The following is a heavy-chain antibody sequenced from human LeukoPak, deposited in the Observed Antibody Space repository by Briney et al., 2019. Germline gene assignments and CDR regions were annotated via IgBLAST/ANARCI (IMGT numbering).Heavy chain of an antibody. D-gene: IGHD3-10*01. Sequence: GGSLRLSCAASGFTFSSYALHWVRQAPGKGLEWVSAISGSGGSTYYADSVKGRFTISRDNSKNTLYLQMNSLRAEDTAVYYCAKDPGFGELSWGYWGQGTLVTVSS. CDR1: GFTFSSYA. CDR3: AKDPGFGELSWGY. V-gene: IGHV3-23*01. CDR2: ISGSGGST. J-gene: IGHJ4*02.